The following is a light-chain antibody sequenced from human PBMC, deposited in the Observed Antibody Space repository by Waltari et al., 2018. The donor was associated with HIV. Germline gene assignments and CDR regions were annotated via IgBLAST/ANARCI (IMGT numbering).Light chain of an antibody. V-gene: IGLV1-51*01. CDR2: DPY. CDR1: SFNIGNNY. J-gene: IGLJ3*02. Sequence: QSVLTQPPSVSAAPGQKVTIPCSGGSFNIGNNYVSWYQQLPGTAPKLLIYDPYTRPSGIPDRSAGSKSATSATLVIDGLQTGDEADYYCAAWDSSLSVAVFGGGTQVTVL. CDR3: AAWDSSLSVAV.